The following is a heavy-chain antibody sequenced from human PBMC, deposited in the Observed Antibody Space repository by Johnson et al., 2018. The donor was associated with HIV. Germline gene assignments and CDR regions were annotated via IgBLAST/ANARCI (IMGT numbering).Heavy chain of an antibody. D-gene: IGHD6-6*01. J-gene: IGHJ3*02. Sequence: QVQLVESGGGVVQPGGSLTLSCAASGFVFSDYVMHWVRQAPGKGLDWVTFIRYDGSNKYYADSVKGRFTISRDNSKTTLFLHINSLRAEDTAVYYCARDRRSSFDIWGQGTMVTVSS. CDR1: GFVFSDYV. CDR3: ARDRRSSFDI. V-gene: IGHV3-30*02. CDR2: IRYDGSNK.